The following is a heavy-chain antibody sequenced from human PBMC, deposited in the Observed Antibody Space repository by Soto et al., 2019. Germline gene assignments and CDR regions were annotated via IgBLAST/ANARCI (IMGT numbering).Heavy chain of an antibody. CDR3: AITYYYGSGSYSYNWFDP. CDR2: ISYTGST. D-gene: IGHD3-10*01. J-gene: IGHJ5*02. V-gene: IGHV4-59*01. CDR1: GGSISSYY. Sequence: SETLSLTCSVSGGSISSYYWGWIRQPPGKGLEWIGYISYTGSTDYSPSLKSRVTISVDKSENQFSLKLSSVTAADTAVYYCAITYYYGSGSYSYNWFDPWGQGTLVTVSS.